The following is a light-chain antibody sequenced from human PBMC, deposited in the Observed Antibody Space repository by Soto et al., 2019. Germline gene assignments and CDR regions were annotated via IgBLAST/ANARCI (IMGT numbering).Light chain of an antibody. CDR1: SSNIGNHA. V-gene: IGLV1-36*01. CDR3: AAWDDSLNGPM. CDR2: YDD. Sequence: QAVLTQPPSVSEAPRQRVTISCSGSSSNIGNHAVSWYQLLPGKAPKLVIYYDDLVPSGVSDRFSGSKSGTSASLAISGLQSEDEADYYCAAWDDSLNGPMFGGGTKVTVL. J-gene: IGLJ3*02.